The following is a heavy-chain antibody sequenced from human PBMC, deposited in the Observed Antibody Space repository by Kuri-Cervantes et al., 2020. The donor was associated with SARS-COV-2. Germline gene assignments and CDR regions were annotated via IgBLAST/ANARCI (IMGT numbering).Heavy chain of an antibody. CDR3: ASEGSSLRPFDY. CDR2: IYYSGST. V-gene: IGHV4-39*07. J-gene: IGHJ4*02. CDR1: GGSISSSSYY. Sequence: SETLSLTCTVSGGSISSSSYYWGWIRQPPGKGLEWIGSIYYSGSTYYNPSLKSRVTISVDTSKNQFSLKLSSVTAADTAVYYCASEGSSLRPFDYWGQGTLVTVSS. D-gene: IGHD4-17*01.